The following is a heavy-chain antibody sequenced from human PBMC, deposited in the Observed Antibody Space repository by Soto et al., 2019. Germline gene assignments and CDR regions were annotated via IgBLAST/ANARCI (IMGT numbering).Heavy chain of an antibody. CDR3: AIHDVIPKMQNGMGV. V-gene: IGHV4-59*01. CDR2: IFYGGHT. CDR1: GGSITGYY. D-gene: IGHD2-21*01. J-gene: IGHJ6*02. Sequence: QVQLQESGPGLVKPSETLSLTCTVSGGSITGYYWSWIRQPPGKGLEWIGYIFYGGHTLYTPSLKSRDNISIDTSRNQFSLKLSSVTAADTAVYYCAIHDVIPKMQNGMGVWGQGTTVTVSS.